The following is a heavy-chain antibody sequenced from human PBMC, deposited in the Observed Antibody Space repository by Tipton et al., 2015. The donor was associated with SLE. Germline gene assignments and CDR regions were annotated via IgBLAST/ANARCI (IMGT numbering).Heavy chain of an antibody. D-gene: IGHD1-7*01. CDR2: ISNGGGRI. J-gene: IGHJ4*02. CDR3: ARDKGWNYDYFDY. Sequence: SLRLSCAASGFTFSTYAMTWVRQAPGKGLEWVSTISNGGGRIYYADSVKGRFTISRDNAKNSLYLQMNSLRAEDTAVYYCARDKGWNYDYFDYWGQGTLVTVSS. V-gene: IGHV3-21*03. CDR1: GFTFSTYA.